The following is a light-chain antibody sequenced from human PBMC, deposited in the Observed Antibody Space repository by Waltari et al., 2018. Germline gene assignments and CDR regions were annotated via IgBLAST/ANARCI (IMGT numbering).Light chain of an antibody. CDR3: SSYISSDTLEL. CDR2: DVS. V-gene: IGLV2-14*03. CDR1: SSDFGGYNY. J-gene: IGLJ2*01. Sequence: HSALTQPASVSGSPGQSITISCTGTSSDFGGYNYVSWYQQHPGKAPKLMIFDVSNRAAGVSYRFSGSKSGNTASLTISGLQAEDEADYYCSSYISSDTLELFGGGTSLTVL.